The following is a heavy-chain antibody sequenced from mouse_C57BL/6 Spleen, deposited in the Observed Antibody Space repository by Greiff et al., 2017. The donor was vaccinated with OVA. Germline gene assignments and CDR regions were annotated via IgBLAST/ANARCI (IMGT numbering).Heavy chain of an antibody. CDR1: GFTFSDYG. J-gene: IGHJ2*01. CDR2: ISSGSSTI. CDR3: ATGYLDYFDY. Sequence: DVKLVESGGGLVKPGGSLKLSCAASGFTFSDYGMHWVRQAPEKGLEWVAYISSGSSTIYYADTVKGRFTISRDNAKNTLFLQMTSLRSEDTAMYYCATGYLDYFDYWGQGTTLTVSS. V-gene: IGHV5-17*01. D-gene: IGHD3-2*02.